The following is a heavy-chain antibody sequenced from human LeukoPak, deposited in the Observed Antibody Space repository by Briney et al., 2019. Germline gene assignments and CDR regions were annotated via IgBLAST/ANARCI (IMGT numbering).Heavy chain of an antibody. CDR2: ISSSSSYT. CDR1: GFTFSDYY. CDR3: ARDRKDYDFWSGYYTFDY. J-gene: IGHJ4*02. Sequence: GGSLRLSCAASGFTFSDYYMSWIRQAPGKGLEWVSYISSSSSYTNYADSVKGRLTISRDNAKNSLYLQMNSLRAEDTAVYYCARDRKDYDFWSGYYTFDYWGQGTLVTVSS. D-gene: IGHD3-3*01. V-gene: IGHV3-11*06.